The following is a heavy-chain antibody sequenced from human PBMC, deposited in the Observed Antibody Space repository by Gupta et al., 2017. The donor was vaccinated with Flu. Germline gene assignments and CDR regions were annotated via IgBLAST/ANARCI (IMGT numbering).Heavy chain of an antibody. CDR2: ISSSSSYI. D-gene: IGHD3-3*02. V-gene: IGHV3-21*01. CDR3: ARAAFLEWLLQYYYYYYGMDV. J-gene: IGHJ6*02. Sequence: EWVSSISSSSSYIYYADSVKGRFTISRDNAKNSLYLQMNSLRAEDTAVYYCARAAFLEWLLQYYYYYYGMDVWGQGTTVTVSS.